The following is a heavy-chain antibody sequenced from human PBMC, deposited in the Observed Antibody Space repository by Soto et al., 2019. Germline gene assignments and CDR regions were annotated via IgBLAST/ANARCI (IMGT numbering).Heavy chain of an antibody. CDR1: GGNVIDRSCC. CDR3: ARDTLFHSSGYGP. CDR2: IYYSGST. D-gene: IGHD3-22*01. Sequence: SEPLPLTWSVSGGNVIDRSCCWSWIRQPPGKGLEWIGYIYYSGSTNYNPSLKSRVTISVDTSKNQSSLKLSSVTAADTAVYYCARDTLFHSSGYGPWGQGTLVPVSS. J-gene: IGHJ1*01. V-gene: IGHV4-61*01.